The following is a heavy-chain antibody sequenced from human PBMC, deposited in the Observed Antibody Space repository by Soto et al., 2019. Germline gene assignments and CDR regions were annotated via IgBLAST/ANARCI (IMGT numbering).Heavy chain of an antibody. V-gene: IGHV3-30*18. CDR2: ISYGGSNK. CDR1: GFTFSSYG. D-gene: IGHD6-13*01. Sequence: SLRLSCAASGFTFSSYGMHWVRQAPGKGLEWVAVISYGGSNKYYADSVKGRFTISRDNSKNTLYLQMNSLRAEDTAVYYCAKDQPPRIAAAGNDYWGQGTLVTVSS. J-gene: IGHJ4*02. CDR3: AKDQPPRIAAAGNDY.